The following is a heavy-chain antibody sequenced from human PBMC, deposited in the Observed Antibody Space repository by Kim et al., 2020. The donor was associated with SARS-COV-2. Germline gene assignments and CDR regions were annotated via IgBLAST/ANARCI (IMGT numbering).Heavy chain of an antibody. CDR3: TRDIRYFDWLLRSPDYYGMDV. J-gene: IGHJ6*02. D-gene: IGHD3-9*01. CDR1: GFTFGDYA. V-gene: IGHV3-49*03. Sequence: GGSLRLSCTASGFTFGDYAMSWFRQAPGKGLEWVGFIRSKAYGGTTEYAASVKGRFTISRDDSKSIAYLQMNSLKTEDTAVYYCTRDIRYFDWLLRSPDYYGMDVWGQGTTVTVSS. CDR2: IRSKAYGGTT.